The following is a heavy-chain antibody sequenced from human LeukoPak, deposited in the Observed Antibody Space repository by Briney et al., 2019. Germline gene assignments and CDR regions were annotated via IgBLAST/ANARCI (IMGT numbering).Heavy chain of an antibody. D-gene: IGHD5-18*01. Sequence: GGSLRLSCAASGFTFSSYDMHWVRQVIGKGLEWVSGIGTVGDTYSPGSVRGRFTVSRENAKNFLYLQMNSLRAGDTAVYYCARADLRGYSLDYWGQGTLVTVSS. CDR3: ARADLRGYSLDY. CDR1: GFTFSSYD. V-gene: IGHV3-13*01. CDR2: IGTVGDT. J-gene: IGHJ4*02.